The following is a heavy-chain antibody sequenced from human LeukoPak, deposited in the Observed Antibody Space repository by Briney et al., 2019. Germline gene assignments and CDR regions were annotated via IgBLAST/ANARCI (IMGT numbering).Heavy chain of an antibody. J-gene: IGHJ4*02. D-gene: IGHD6-19*01. CDR3: AKDRLPDSGWSLDY. CDR2: THGGGGSV. CDR1: GFTFSSYW. V-gene: IGHV3-23*01. Sequence: GGSLRLSCAVSGFTFSSYWMHWVRQAPGKGLVWVSATHGGGGSVYYADSVKGRFTISRDNSKNTVYLQMNSLRAEDTAVYYCAKDRLPDSGWSLDYWGQGTLVTVSS.